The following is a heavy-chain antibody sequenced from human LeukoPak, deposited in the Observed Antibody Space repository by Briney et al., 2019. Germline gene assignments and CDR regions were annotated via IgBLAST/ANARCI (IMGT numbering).Heavy chain of an antibody. Sequence: GGSLRLSCAASRFSLSSSWMSWVRQAPGKGLEWVADINEDGSEKNYVDSVKGRFTISRDNAKNSLSLQMNSLGDEDTALYYCARAMTHIQVVFGVVPWGQGTQVTVSS. CDR2: INEDGSEK. D-gene: IGHD3-3*01. CDR1: RFSLSSSW. J-gene: IGHJ5*02. V-gene: IGHV3-7*01. CDR3: ARAMTHIQVVFGVVP.